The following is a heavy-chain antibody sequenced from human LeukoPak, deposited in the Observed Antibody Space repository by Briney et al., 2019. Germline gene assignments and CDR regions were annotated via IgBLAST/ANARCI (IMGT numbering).Heavy chain of an antibody. CDR3: ARLGSTLITMVRGGSAFDI. V-gene: IGHV4-39*07. CDR2: IYYSGST. D-gene: IGHD3-10*01. Sequence: PSETLSLTCTVSGGSISSSSYYWGWIRQPPGKGLEWIGSIYYSGSTYYNPSLKSRVTISVDTSKNQFSLKLSSVTAADTAVYYCARLGSTLITMVRGGSAFDIWGQGTMVTVSS. J-gene: IGHJ3*02. CDR1: GGSISSSSYY.